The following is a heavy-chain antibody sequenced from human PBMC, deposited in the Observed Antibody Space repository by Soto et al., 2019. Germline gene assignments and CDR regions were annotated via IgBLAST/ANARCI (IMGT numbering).Heavy chain of an antibody. D-gene: IGHD2-8*01. CDR2: VRSKANSYAT. CDR3: TRNSYCTNGVCYPDY. CDR1: GFTFSGSA. V-gene: IGHV3-73*01. J-gene: IGHJ4*02. Sequence: GGSLRLSCAASGFTFSGSAIHWVRQASGKGLEWVGRVRSKANSYATAYAASVKGRFTISRDDSENTAYLQMNSLKTGDTAVYYCTRNSYCTNGVCYPDYWGQGTLVTVSS.